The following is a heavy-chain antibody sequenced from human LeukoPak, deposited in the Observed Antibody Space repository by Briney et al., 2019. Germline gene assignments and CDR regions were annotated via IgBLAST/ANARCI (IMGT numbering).Heavy chain of an antibody. CDR1: GFTFSSYA. J-gene: IGHJ6*02. CDR2: ISGSGGST. D-gene: IGHD3-3*01. CDR3: ARAPAEYYDFWSGYYTGYYYYGMDV. V-gene: IGHV3-23*01. Sequence: GGSLRLSCAASGFTFSSYAMSWVRQAPGKGLEWVSAISGSGGSTYYADPVKGRFTISRDNAKNSLYLQMNSLRAEDTAVYYCARAPAEYYDFWSGYYTGYYYYGMDVWGQGTTVTVSS.